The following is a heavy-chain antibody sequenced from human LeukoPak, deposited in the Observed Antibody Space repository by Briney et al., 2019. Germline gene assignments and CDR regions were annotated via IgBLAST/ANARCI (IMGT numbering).Heavy chain of an antibody. Sequence: SETLSLTCAVYGGSFSGYYWSWIRQPPGKGLEWIGEINHSGSTNYNPSLKSRVTTSVDTSKNQFSLKLSSVTAADTAVYYCARSSRFDPWGQGTLVTVSS. CDR1: GGSFSGYY. CDR2: INHSGST. D-gene: IGHD3-10*01. V-gene: IGHV4-34*01. CDR3: ARSSRFDP. J-gene: IGHJ5*02.